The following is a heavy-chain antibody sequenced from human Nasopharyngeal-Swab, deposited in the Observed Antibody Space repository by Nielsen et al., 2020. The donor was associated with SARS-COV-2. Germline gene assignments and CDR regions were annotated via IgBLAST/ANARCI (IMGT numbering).Heavy chain of an antibody. CDR1: GFTFSSYG. CDR3: AKEPTVTTLREWFDP. D-gene: IGHD4-11*01. J-gene: IGHJ5*02. V-gene: IGHV3-30*18. Sequence: GGSLRLSCAASGFTFSSYGMHWVRQAPGKGLEWVAVISYDGSNKYYADSVKGRFTISRDNSKNTLYLQMNSLRAEDTAVYYCAKEPTVTTLREWFDPWGQGTQVTVSS. CDR2: ISYDGSNK.